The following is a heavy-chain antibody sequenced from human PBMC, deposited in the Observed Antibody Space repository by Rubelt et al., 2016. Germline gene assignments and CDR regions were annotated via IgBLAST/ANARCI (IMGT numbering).Heavy chain of an antibody. CDR2: IYYSGST. D-gene: IGHD6-13*01. CDR3: ARGVAAAGSSYYYGMDV. CDR1: GGSLSGYY. V-gene: IGHV4-34*02. Sequence: QVHLQQWGAGLLKPSETLSLTCAVHGGSLSGYYWAWIRQAPGKGLEWIGSIYYSGSTYYNPSLKSRVTISVDTSKNQFPLKLCSGTAADTVVYYCARGVAAAGSSYYYGMDVWGQGTTVTVSS. J-gene: IGHJ6*02.